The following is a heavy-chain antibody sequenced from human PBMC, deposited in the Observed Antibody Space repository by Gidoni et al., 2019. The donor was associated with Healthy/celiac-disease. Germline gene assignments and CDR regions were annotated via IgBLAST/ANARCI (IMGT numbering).Heavy chain of an antibody. CDR3: ARGIRDSSQYYFDY. CDR1: VVTFSSYA. V-gene: IGHV1-69*06. D-gene: IGHD3-22*01. J-gene: IGHJ4*02. Sequence: QVQLVQSGAEVQKPGSSVKVSCKASVVTFSSYAISWVRQDPGQGLEWMGGIIPIFGTENYEKKFQGRVTITADKSTSTAYMELSSMRYEDTAVYYCARGIRDSSQYYFDYWGQGTLVTVSS. CDR2: IIPIFGTE.